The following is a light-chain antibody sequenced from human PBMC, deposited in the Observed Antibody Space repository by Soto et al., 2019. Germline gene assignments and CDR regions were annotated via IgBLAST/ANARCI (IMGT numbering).Light chain of an antibody. CDR1: QSVSSSY. CDR2: GAS. J-gene: IGKJ1*01. CDR3: QQYAGSPPRT. Sequence: EIVLTQSPGTLSLSPGERATLSCRASQSVSSSYLAWYQQKPGQAPRLLIYGASSRATGIPDRFSGSGSGTDFNLTISRLEPEDFAVYYCQQYAGSPPRTFGQGTKVEIK. V-gene: IGKV3-20*01.